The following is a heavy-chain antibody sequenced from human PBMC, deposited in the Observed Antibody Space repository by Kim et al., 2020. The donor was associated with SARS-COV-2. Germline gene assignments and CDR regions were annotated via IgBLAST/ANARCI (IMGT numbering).Heavy chain of an antibody. Sequence: GGSLRLSCAASGFTFSSYWMHWVRQAPGKGLVWVSHINSDGSSTSHADSVKGRFTISRDNAKNTLYLQMNSLRAEDTAVYYCARYGDYGCFDPWGQGTLVTVSS. D-gene: IGHD4-17*01. V-gene: IGHV3-74*01. CDR1: GFTFSSYW. CDR3: ARYGDYGCFDP. J-gene: IGHJ5*02. CDR2: INSDGSST.